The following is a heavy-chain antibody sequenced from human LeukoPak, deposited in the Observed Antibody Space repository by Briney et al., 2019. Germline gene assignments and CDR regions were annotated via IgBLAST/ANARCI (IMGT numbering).Heavy chain of an antibody. D-gene: IGHD3-3*01. V-gene: IGHV1-8*01. CDR2: TNPNSGNT. Sequence: ASVKVSCKASGYTFTSYDINWVRQATGQGLEWMGWTNPNSGNTGYAQKFQGRVTMTRNTSISTAYMELSSLRSEDTGVYYCARMCDFWSGYYRALDYWGQGTLVTVSS. CDR1: GYTFTSYD. CDR3: ARMCDFWSGYYRALDY. J-gene: IGHJ4*02.